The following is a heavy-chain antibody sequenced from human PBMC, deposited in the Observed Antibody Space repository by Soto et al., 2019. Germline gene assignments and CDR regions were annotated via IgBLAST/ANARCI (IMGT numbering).Heavy chain of an antibody. V-gene: IGHV5-51*01. CDR2: IYPGDSDT. CDR3: ARQAGSSSWSHPYYFDY. J-gene: IGHJ4*02. D-gene: IGHD6-13*01. Sequence: PGESLKISCKGSGYSFTSYWIGWVRQMPGKGLEWMGIIYPGDSDTRYSPSFQGQVTISADKSISTAYLQWSSLKASDTAMYYRARQAGSSSWSHPYYFDYWGQGTLVTVS. CDR1: GYSFTSYW.